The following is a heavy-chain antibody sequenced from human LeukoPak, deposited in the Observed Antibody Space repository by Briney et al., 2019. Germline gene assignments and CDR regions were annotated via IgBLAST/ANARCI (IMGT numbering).Heavy chain of an antibody. CDR1: GFTFSNAW. V-gene: IGHV3-15*01. CDR3: ARDQEGRSCSGGTCYLGWSFDL. Sequence: GGSLRLSCAASGFTFSNAWMSWVRQAPGKGLEWVGRIKSKTDGGATDYAAPVKGRFTISRDNSKNTLYLQMNSLRAEDTAVYYCARDQEGRSCSGGTCYLGWSFDLWGRGTLVTVSS. D-gene: IGHD2-15*01. J-gene: IGHJ2*01. CDR2: IKSKTDGGAT.